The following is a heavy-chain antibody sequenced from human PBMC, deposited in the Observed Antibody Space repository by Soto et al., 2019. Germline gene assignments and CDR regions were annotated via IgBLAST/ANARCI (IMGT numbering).Heavy chain of an antibody. D-gene: IGHD3-9*01. V-gene: IGHV1-69*13. CDR1: GGTFSSYA. Sequence: VASVKVSCKASGGTFSSYAISWVRQAPGQGLEWMGGIIPIFGTANYAQKFQGRVTITADESTSTAYMELSSLRSEDTAVYYCARDESSTYYDILKEANYYYYGMDVWGQGTTVTVSS. J-gene: IGHJ6*02. CDR3: ARDESSTYYDILKEANYYYYGMDV. CDR2: IIPIFGTA.